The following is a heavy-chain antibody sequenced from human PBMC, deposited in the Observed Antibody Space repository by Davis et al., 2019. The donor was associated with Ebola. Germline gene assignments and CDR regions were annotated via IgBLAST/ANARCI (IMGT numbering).Heavy chain of an antibody. J-gene: IGHJ6*02. D-gene: IGHD5-24*01. Sequence: GESLKISCAASGFTFSNYAMSWVRQAPGKGLEWVSAISGSGGSTYYADSVKGRFTISRDNSKNTLYLQMSSLRAEDTAVYYCVKDPSRDYYYYYGMDVWGQGTTVTVSS. CDR2: ISGSGGST. CDR1: GFTFSNYA. CDR3: VKDPSRDYYYYYGMDV. V-gene: IGHV3-23*01.